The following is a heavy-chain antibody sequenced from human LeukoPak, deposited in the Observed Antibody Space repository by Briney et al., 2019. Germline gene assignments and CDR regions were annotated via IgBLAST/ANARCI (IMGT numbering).Heavy chain of an antibody. CDR2: ISSSSSYI. V-gene: IGHV3-21*01. CDR1: GFTFSSYS. D-gene: IGHD3-10*01. J-gene: IGHJ4*02. Sequence: TGGPLRLSYAASGFTFSSYSMNWVRQAPGKGLEWVSSISSSSSYIYYADSVKGRFTISRDSAKNSLYLQMNSLRAEDTAVYYCARDNLRYGSGSMADYWGQGTLLTVSS. CDR3: ARDNLRYGSGSMADY.